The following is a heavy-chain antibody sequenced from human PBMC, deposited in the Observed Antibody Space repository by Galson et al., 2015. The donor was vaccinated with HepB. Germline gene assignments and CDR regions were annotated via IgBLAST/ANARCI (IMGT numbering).Heavy chain of an antibody. CDR2: IIPILGIA. V-gene: IGHV1-69*04. Sequence: SVKVSCKASGDTFSSYAISWVRQAPGQGLEWMGRIIPILGIANYAQKFQGRVTITADKSTSTAYMELSSLRSEDTAVYYCARGGYSYGTGLGGPFDYWGQGTLVTVSS. D-gene: IGHD5-18*01. J-gene: IGHJ4*02. CDR1: GDTFSSYA. CDR3: ARGGYSYGTGLGGPFDY.